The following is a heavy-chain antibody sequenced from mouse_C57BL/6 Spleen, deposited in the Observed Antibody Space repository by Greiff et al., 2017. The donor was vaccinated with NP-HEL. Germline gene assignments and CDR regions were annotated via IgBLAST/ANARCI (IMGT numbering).Heavy chain of an antibody. J-gene: IGHJ3*01. CDR3: ACTPYGSSPGWFAY. CDR2: IYPGSGST. Sequence: QVQLQQPGAELVKPGASVKMSCKASGYTFTSYWITWVKQRPGQGLEWIGDIYPGSGSTNYNEKFKSKATLTVDTSSSTAYMQLSSLTSEDSAVYYCACTPYGSSPGWFAYWGQGTLVTVSA. CDR1: GYTFTSYW. V-gene: IGHV1-55*01. D-gene: IGHD1-1*01.